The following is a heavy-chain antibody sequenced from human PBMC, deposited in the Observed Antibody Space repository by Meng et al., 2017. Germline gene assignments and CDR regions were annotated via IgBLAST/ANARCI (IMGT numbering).Heavy chain of an antibody. J-gene: IGHJ4*02. CDR2: IKEDGSEK. CDR1: GFTFSSYW. CDR3: ARTEEQWLEIDY. Sequence: GGSLRLSCAASGFTFSSYWMSWVRQAPGKGLEWVANIKEDGSEKYHVDSVKGRFTISRDNAQNSVYLQMNSLRAEDTAVYYCARTEEQWLEIDYWGQGTLVTVSS. D-gene: IGHD6-19*01. V-gene: IGHV3-7*01.